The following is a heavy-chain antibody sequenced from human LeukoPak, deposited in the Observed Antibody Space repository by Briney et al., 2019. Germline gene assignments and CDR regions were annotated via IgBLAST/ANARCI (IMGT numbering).Heavy chain of an antibody. CDR1: GFTSSDYY. V-gene: IGHV3-11*01. CDR3: ARDKDYILWFDP. J-gene: IGHJ5*02. CDR2: ISSSGSTI. D-gene: IGHD4-11*01. Sequence: GGSLRLSCAASGFTSSDYYMSWIRQAPGKGLEWVSYISSSGSTIYYADSVKGRFTISRDNAKNSLYLQMNSLRAEDTAVYYCARDKDYILWFDPWGQGTLVTVSS.